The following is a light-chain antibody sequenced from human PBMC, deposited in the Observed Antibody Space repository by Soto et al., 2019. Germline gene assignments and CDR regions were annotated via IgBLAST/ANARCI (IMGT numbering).Light chain of an antibody. Sequence: DIQLTQSPSFLSASVGDRVTITCRASQGISSYLAWYQQKPGKAPKLLVYGASTLQSGVPSRFSGSGSGTEYTLTISSLQPEEFATYYCQQLNSYPLTFGPGTKVDI. J-gene: IGKJ3*01. V-gene: IGKV1-9*01. CDR2: GAS. CDR3: QQLNSYPLT. CDR1: QGISSY.